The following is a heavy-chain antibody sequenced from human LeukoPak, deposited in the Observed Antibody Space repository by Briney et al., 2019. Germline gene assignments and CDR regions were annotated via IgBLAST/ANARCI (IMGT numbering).Heavy chain of an antibody. CDR1: GGSFSGYY. Sequence: SETLSLTCAVYGGSFSGYYWSWIRQPPGKGLEWIGEINHSGSTNYNPSLKSRVTISVDTSKNQFSLKLSSVTAADTAVYYCARGIRYFDWLLSKTYFDYWGQGTLVTVSS. CDR3: ARGIRYFDWLLSKTYFDY. V-gene: IGHV4-34*01. D-gene: IGHD3-9*01. J-gene: IGHJ4*02. CDR2: INHSGST.